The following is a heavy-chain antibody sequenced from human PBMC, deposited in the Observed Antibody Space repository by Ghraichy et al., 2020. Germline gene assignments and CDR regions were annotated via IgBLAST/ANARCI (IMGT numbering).Heavy chain of an antibody. CDR1: GVSIRTNGVS. Sequence: SGPTLVKPTQTLTLTCTLSGVSIRTNGVSVGWMRQSPGKALEWLAAIYWNDDKSYSPSLKNRLTITNYASTNQVVLTMTNMDPVDTATYYCAHRLGISGWALGLWGQGTLVTVSS. D-gene: IGHD6-19*01. V-gene: IGHV2-5*01. J-gene: IGHJ4*02. CDR3: AHRLGISGWALGL. CDR2: IYWNDDK.